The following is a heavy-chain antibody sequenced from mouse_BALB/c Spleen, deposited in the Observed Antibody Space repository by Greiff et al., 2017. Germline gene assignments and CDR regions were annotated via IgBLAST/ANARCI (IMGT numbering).Heavy chain of an antibody. CDR1: GYTFTEYT. J-gene: IGHJ4*01. CDR3: ARPYYYGSSPYAMDY. V-gene: IGHV1-18*01. D-gene: IGHD1-1*01. Sequence: EVQVVESGPELVKPGASVKISCKTSGYTFTEYTMHWVKQSHGKSLEWIGGINPNNGGTSYNQKFKGKATLTVDKSSSTAYMELRSLTSEDSAVYYCARPYYYGSSPYAMDYWGQGTSVTVSS. CDR2: INPNNGGT.